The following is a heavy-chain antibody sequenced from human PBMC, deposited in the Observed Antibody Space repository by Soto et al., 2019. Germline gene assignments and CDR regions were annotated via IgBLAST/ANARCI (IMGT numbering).Heavy chain of an antibody. CDR2: ISRSSTGI. CDR1: GFTFSLYS. J-gene: IGHJ6*02. V-gene: IGHV3-48*02. Sequence: EVQLVESGGGLVQPGGYQRVSCAASGFTFSLYSMSWVRQAPGKGLEWVSYISRSSTGIHYADSVKGRFTISRDDATNSMHLQMNSLRDGDTAVYYCARAVTWGLDVWGQGTTVSISS. D-gene: IGHD3-10*01. CDR3: ARAVTWGLDV.